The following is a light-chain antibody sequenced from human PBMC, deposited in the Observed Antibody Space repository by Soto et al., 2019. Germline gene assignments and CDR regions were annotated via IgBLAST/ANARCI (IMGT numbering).Light chain of an antibody. CDR3: QQLHT. CDR2: AAS. J-gene: IGKJ5*01. CDR1: QGISSY. Sequence: IQLTQSPSSLSASVGDRVTITCRASQGISSYLAWYQQKPGKAPKLLIYAASTLQSGVPSRFSGSGSGTDFTLTISSRQPEDFATYYCQQLHTFGQGTRLEIK. V-gene: IGKV1-9*01.